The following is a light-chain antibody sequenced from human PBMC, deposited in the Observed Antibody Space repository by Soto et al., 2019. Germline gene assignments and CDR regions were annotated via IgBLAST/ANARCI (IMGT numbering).Light chain of an antibody. V-gene: IGKV3-20*01. CDR1: QTVSSTY. Sequence: EIVLTQSPGTLSLSPGERATLSCRASQTVSSTYLAWYQQKPGQAPRLLINGASSRATGIPDRFSGSGSGTDFTLTISRLEPEDIAVYYCQQYGNLPLTFGGGTKVEIK. CDR3: QQYGNLPLT. CDR2: GAS. J-gene: IGKJ4*01.